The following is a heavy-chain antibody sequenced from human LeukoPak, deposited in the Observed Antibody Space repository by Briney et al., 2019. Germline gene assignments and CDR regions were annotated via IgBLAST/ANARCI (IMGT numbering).Heavy chain of an antibody. J-gene: IGHJ4*02. CDR2: ISYDGSNK. Sequence: GGSLRLSCAASGFTFSSYGMHWVRQAPGKGLEWVAVISYDGSNKYYADSVKDRFTISRDNSKNTLYLQMNSLRAEDTAVYYCAKSFGYWGQGTLVTVSS. CDR1: GFTFSSYG. D-gene: IGHD3-16*01. V-gene: IGHV3-30*18. CDR3: AKSFGY.